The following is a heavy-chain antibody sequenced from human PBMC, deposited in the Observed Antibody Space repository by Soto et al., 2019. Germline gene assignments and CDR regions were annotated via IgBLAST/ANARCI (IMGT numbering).Heavy chain of an antibody. J-gene: IGHJ4*02. D-gene: IGHD2-15*01. CDR1: GFTFSNYD. Sequence: EVQLVESGGDLVQPGESLRVSCAASGFTFSNYDMNWVRQAPGKGLEWGSYISSSSGTIYYADSVKGRFTTSRDNAKNSLYLQMNSLRAEDTTVYYCARGPTCIEGYCSSGSRHDYWGQGTLVTVSS. CDR3: ARGPTCIEGYCSSGSRHDY. V-gene: IGHV3-48*01. CDR2: ISSSSGTI.